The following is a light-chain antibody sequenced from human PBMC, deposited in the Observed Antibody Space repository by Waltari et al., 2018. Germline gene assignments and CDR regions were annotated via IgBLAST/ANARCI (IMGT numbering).Light chain of an antibody. Sequence: DIQLTQSPSSLSASIGDGVTITCRASHDVSKRLNWYQQKLGEAPKLLIYDVSHLERGVPSRFRGRGSRTDFTLTISSLEPEDVATYYCQQYESLIAFGQGTRL. J-gene: IGKJ5*01. CDR3: QQYESLIA. CDR1: HDVSKR. V-gene: IGKV1-33*01. CDR2: DVS.